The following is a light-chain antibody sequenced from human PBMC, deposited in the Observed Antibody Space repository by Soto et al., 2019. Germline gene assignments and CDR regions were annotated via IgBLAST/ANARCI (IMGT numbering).Light chain of an antibody. CDR2: GAS. CDR3: LQYGGSPRT. Sequence: EIVLTQSPGTLSLSPGERATLSCRASQTVISSYLAWYQQKPGQAPRLLIFGASSRATGIPDRFSGSGSGKYFTLTISGLEHDDFALYYCLQYGGSPRTFGQGTKLEIK. V-gene: IGKV3-20*01. J-gene: IGKJ2*01. CDR1: QTVISSY.